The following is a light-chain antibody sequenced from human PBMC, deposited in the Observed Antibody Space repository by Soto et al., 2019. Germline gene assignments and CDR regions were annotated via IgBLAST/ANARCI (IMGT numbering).Light chain of an antibody. Sequence: QSVLTQPPSASGTPGQRVTISCSGSSSNIGSNYVYWYQQLPGTAPKLLIHSNNQRPSGVPDRFSGSKSGTSASLAISGLRSEDESDYYCSSHAGSNNLVFGGGTKLTVL. CDR2: SNN. CDR3: SSHAGSNNLV. J-gene: IGLJ3*02. V-gene: IGLV1-47*02. CDR1: SSNIGSNY.